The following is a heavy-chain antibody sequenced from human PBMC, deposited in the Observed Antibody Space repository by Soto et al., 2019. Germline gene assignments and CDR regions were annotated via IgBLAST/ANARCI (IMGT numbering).Heavy chain of an antibody. CDR2: ISAYNGNT. J-gene: IGHJ6*02. V-gene: IGHV1-18*04. CDR1: GFGLINYG. Sequence: ASVKVSCKASGFGLINYGFTWVRQAPGQGLEWMGWISAYNGNTIYAQNLQGRLTMTRDTSTSTAYMELRSLRSDDTAVYYCARLGVTTSVYYYTMDVWVQGTTVTV. D-gene: IGHD4-4*01. CDR3: ARLGVTTSVYYYTMDV.